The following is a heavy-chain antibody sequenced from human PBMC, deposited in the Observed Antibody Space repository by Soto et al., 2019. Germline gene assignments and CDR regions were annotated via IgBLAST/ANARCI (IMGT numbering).Heavy chain of an antibody. CDR3: ARAISGYVT. Sequence: QVQLVQSGAEVKKPGASVKVSCKASGITSTTYAIHWVRQAPGQGLEWMGWISTGNGNTRYSQRFLGRVSLTTDTSASTASMDLSRLTSEDTAVYYCARAISGYVTWGQGTLITVSS. CDR2: ISTGNGNT. D-gene: IGHD5-12*01. V-gene: IGHV1-3*04. CDR1: GITSTTYA. J-gene: IGHJ5*02.